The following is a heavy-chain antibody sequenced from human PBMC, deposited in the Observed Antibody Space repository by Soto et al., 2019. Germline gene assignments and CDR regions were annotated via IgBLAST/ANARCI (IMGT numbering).Heavy chain of an antibody. CDR1: GGSFSGYY. J-gene: IGHJ5*02. V-gene: IGHV4-34*01. CDR2: INHSGST. D-gene: IGHD6-25*01. Sequence: ASETLSLTCAVYGGSFSGYYWSWIRQPPGKGLEWIGEINHSGSTNYNPSLKSRVTISVDTSKNQFSLKLSSVTAADTAVYYCARSGGFRGPAFGFLSKNWFDPWGQGTLVT. CDR3: ARSGGFRGPAFGFLSKNWFDP.